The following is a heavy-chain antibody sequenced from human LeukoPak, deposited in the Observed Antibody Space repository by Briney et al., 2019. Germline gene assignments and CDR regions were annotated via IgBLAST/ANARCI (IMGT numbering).Heavy chain of an antibody. D-gene: IGHD5-12*01. CDR3: ARSYDNSGYYYYGMDV. J-gene: IGHJ6*02. CDR2: IYYTGST. CDR1: GGSISSGDYY. Sequence: PSETLSLTCTVSGGSISSGDYYWSWIRQPPGKGLEWIGYIYYTGSTNYNPSLKSRVTISVDTSKNQFSLKLTSVTAADTAVYYCARSYDNSGYYYYGMDVWGQGTTVTVSS. V-gene: IGHV4-61*08.